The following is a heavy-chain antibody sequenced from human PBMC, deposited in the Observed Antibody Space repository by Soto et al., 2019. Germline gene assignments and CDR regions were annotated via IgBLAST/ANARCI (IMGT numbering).Heavy chain of an antibody. J-gene: IGHJ5*02. Sequence: PGEAQKISWKGSGYSFTSYWISWVRQMPGKGLEWMGRIDPSDSYTNYSPSFQGHVTISADKSISTAYLQWSSLKASDTAMYYCASSSSIAPSLVFWFDPWGQGTLVTVSS. D-gene: IGHD6-6*01. CDR1: GYSFTSYW. CDR2: IDPSDSYT. CDR3: ASSSSIAPSLVFWFDP. V-gene: IGHV5-10-1*01.